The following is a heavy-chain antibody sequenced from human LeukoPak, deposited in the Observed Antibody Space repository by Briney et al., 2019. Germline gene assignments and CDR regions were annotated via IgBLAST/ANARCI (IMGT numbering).Heavy chain of an antibody. CDR2: INEDGSQT. CDR1: GFTFSMYF. CDR3: ARDFLGFSDS. D-gene: IGHD1-26*01. Sequence: GGSLRLSCAASGFTFSMYFMRWVRQAPGKGLEWVASINEDGSQTYYVDPVKGRFTISRDNAKNSLYLQMNSLRAEDTAVYYCARDFLGFSDSWGQGTLVTVSS. V-gene: IGHV3-7*04. J-gene: IGHJ4*02.